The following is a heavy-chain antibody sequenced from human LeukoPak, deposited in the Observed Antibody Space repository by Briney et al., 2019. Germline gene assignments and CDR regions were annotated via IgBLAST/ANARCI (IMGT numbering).Heavy chain of an antibody. CDR2: INPNSGGT. CDR1: GYTFTGYY. J-gene: IGHJ6*02. Sequence: SVKVSCKASGYTFTGYYMHWVRQAPGQGLEWMGWINPNSGGTNYAQKFQGWVTMTRDTSISTAYMELSRLRSDDTAVYYCARDNYRGSTQKVWPITSGDSYYYGMDVWGQGTTVTVSS. CDR3: ARDNYRGSTQKVWPITSGDSYYYGMDV. V-gene: IGHV1-2*04. D-gene: IGHD4-23*01.